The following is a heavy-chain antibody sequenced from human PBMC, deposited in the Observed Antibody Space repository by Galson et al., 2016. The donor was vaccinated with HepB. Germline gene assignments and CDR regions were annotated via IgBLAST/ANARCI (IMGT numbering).Heavy chain of an antibody. CDR2: VSFDGSYP. CDR1: GFIFNHFG. Sequence: SLRLSCAGSGFIFNHFGMHWVRQVPGKGLAWVAGVSFDGSYPSSADSVKGRLSISRDSFKNTLYLQMNSLRSEDTAVYYCAKDLPGTMSFDYWGQGTLVTVSS. V-gene: IGHV3-30*18. CDR3: AKDLPGTMSFDY. J-gene: IGHJ4*02. D-gene: IGHD1-14*01.